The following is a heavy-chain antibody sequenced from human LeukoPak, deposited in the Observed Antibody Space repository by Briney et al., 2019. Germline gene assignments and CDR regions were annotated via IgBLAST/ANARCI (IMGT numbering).Heavy chain of an antibody. CDR1: GGSISSGGYY. CDR3: AATYDFNAFDI. CDR2: IYYSGST. D-gene: IGHD2-21*01. V-gene: IGHV4-31*11. Sequence: SETLSLTCAVSGGSISSGGYYWSWIRQHPGKGLEWIGYIYYSGSTYYNPSLKSRVTISVDTSKNQFSLKLSSVTAADTAVYYCAATYDFNAFDIWGQGTMVTVSS. J-gene: IGHJ3*02.